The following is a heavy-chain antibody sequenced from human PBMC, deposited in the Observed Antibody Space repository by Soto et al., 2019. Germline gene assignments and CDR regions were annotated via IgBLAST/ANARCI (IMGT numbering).Heavy chain of an antibody. CDR2: INPNSGGT. V-gene: IGHV1-2*04. J-gene: IGHJ3*02. D-gene: IGHD3-22*01. Sequence: WVRQGPGQGLEWMGWINPNSGGTNYAQKFQGWVTMTRDTSISTAYMELSRLRSDDTAVYYCARAPPGYDSSGYLTHAFDIWGQGTMVTVSS. CDR3: ARAPPGYDSSGYLTHAFDI.